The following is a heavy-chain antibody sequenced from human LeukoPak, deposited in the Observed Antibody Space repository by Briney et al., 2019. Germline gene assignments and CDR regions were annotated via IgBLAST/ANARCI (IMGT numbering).Heavy chain of an antibody. Sequence: PGGSLRLSCAASGFTFSDYYMSWIRQAPGKGLEWVSYISSSGSTIYYADSVKGRFTISRDNAKNSLYLQMNSLRAEDTAVYYCARGWRQFGIAAAGTPLRFDPWGQGTLVTVSS. J-gene: IGHJ5*02. D-gene: IGHD6-13*01. CDR3: ARGWRQFGIAAAGTPLRFDP. CDR2: ISSSGSTI. CDR1: GFTFSDYY. V-gene: IGHV3-11*04.